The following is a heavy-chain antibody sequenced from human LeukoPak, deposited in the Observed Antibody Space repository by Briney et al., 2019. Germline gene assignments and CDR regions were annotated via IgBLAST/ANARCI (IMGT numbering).Heavy chain of an antibody. CDR1: GYSFTSYW. CDR2: IYPGDSDT. V-gene: IGHV5-51*01. J-gene: IGHJ4*02. D-gene: IGHD3-10*01. Sequence: GESLKISCKGSGYSFTSYWIGWVRQMPGKGLEWMGIIYPGDSDTRYSPSFQGQVTISADKSISTACLQWSSLKASDTAMYYCARHFPLLWFGELSVDYWGQGTLVTVSS. CDR3: ARHFPLLWFGELSVDY.